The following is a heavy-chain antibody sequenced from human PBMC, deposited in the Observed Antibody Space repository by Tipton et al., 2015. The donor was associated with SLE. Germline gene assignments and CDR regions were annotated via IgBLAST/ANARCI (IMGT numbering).Heavy chain of an antibody. Sequence: TLSLTCAVYGTSFSAHYWTWIRQPPGKGLEWIGEINDGGDTNYNPSLKSRVTISVDTSKNQFSLKLRSVTAADTAIYYCARGLRSSPLWYFDLWGRGTLVTVSS. D-gene: IGHD6-6*01. CDR1: GTSFSAHY. V-gene: IGHV4-34*01. J-gene: IGHJ2*01. CDR2: INDGGDT. CDR3: ARGLRSSPLWYFDL.